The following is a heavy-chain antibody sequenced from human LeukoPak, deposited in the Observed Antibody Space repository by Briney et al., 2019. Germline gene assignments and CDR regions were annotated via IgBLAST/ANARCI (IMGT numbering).Heavy chain of an antibody. V-gene: IGHV1-18*01. CDR2: ISAYNGNT. Sequence: ASVKVSCKASGYTFTSYGISWVRQAPGQGLEWMGWISAYNGNTNYAQKLQGRATMTTDTSTSTAYMGLRSLRSDDTAVYYCARGDDYGDYGGHWGQGTLVTVSS. CDR3: ARGDDYGDYGGH. D-gene: IGHD4-17*01. CDR1: GYTFTSYG. J-gene: IGHJ4*02.